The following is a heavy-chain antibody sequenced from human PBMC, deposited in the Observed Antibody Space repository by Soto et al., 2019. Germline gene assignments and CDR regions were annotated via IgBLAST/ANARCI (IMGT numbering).Heavy chain of an antibody. Sequence: PGGSLRLSCAASGFTFSSYWMHWVRQAPGKGLVWVSRINSDGSSTTYADSVKGRFTISRDNAKNTLYLQMNSLRAEDTAVYYCAREYSSSFRAYYYYYGMDVWGQGTTVTVSS. V-gene: IGHV3-74*01. D-gene: IGHD6-6*01. J-gene: IGHJ6*02. CDR3: AREYSSSFRAYYYYYGMDV. CDR1: GFTFSSYW. CDR2: INSDGSST.